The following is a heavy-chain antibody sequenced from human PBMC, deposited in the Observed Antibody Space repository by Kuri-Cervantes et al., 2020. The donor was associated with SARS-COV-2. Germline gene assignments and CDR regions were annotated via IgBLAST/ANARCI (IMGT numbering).Heavy chain of an antibody. D-gene: IGHD5-12*01. CDR1: GFTFSSYW. Sequence: GESLKISCAASGFTFSSYWMSWVRQAPGKGLEWVANIKQDGSEKYYVDSVKGRFTISRDNAKNSLYLQMNSLRAEDTAVYYCAREGIGGYDYDAFDIWGQGTMVTVSS. J-gene: IGHJ3*02. CDR3: AREGIGGYDYDAFDI. CDR2: IKQDGSEK. V-gene: IGHV3-7*01.